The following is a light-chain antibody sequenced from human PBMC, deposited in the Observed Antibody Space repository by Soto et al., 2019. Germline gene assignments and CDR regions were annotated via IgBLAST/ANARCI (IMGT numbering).Light chain of an antibody. CDR3: QQYNTYLWT. Sequence: DLQMPQTPSILSASVGDRAILTCRASQSIGNWLAWYQQKPGKAPKLLIYKASSLQSGVPSRFSGSGSGTEFTLTIRSLQPDDFATYYCQQYNTYLWTFGQGTKVDIK. J-gene: IGKJ1*01. CDR2: KAS. CDR1: QSIGNW. V-gene: IGKV1-5*03.